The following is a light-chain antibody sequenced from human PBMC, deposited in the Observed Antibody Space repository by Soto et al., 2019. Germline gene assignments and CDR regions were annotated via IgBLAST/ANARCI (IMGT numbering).Light chain of an antibody. Sequence: AIQMTQSPSSLSASVGDRVTITCRASQDIGSELGWYQQRPGKAPKALIYGAYNLQGGVPSRFSGSGFGTDFTLTISSLQPEDFATYYCLQDRNYPRTFGQGTNVESK. V-gene: IGKV1-6*01. CDR2: GAY. CDR1: QDIGSE. CDR3: LQDRNYPRT. J-gene: IGKJ1*01.